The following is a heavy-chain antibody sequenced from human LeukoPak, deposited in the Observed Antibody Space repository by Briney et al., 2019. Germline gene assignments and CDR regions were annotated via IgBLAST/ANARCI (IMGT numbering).Heavy chain of an antibody. CDR3: ARDQEGFDY. CDR1: GYTFTSNH. J-gene: IGHJ4*02. Sequence: ASVKVSCKASGYTFTSNHIHWVRQAPGQGLEWMGMIYPRDGSTSYAQKFQGRVTVTRDTSTSTVHMELSGLRSEDTAVYYCARDQEGFDYWDQGTLVTVSS. CDR2: IYPRDGST. V-gene: IGHV1-46*01.